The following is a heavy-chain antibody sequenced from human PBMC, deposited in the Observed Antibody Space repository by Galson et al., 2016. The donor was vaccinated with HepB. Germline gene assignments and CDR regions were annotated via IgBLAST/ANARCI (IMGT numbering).Heavy chain of an antibody. D-gene: IGHD6-19*01. CDR3: ARDAEGWGWLDP. CDR2: INTYSGTP. V-gene: IGHV7-4-1*02. Sequence: SVKVSCKASGYTFTAKAINWLRQAPGQGLEWLGRINTYSGTPTYARGFRGRFVFSLDTSDSTSYLQISSLKPEDTAVYYCARDAEGWGWLDPWGRGTLVTVSA. J-gene: IGHJ5*02. CDR1: GYTFTAKA.